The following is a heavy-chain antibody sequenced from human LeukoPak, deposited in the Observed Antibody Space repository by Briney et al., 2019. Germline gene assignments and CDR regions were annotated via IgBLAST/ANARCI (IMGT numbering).Heavy chain of an antibody. D-gene: IGHD3-16*02. Sequence: QAGGSLRLSCAASGFTFSTYYMSWVRQAPGTGLEWVANIKQDGSQIYYVDSVKGRFTISRDNAKNSLFLQMNSLRAEDTAVYYCARDRPLRDYWGQGTLVIVSS. CDR2: IKQDGSQI. CDR1: GFTFSTYY. CDR3: ARDRPLRDY. J-gene: IGHJ4*02. V-gene: IGHV3-7*01.